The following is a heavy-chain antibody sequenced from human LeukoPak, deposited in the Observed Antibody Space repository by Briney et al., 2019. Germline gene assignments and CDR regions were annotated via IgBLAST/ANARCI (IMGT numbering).Heavy chain of an antibody. CDR1: GGSISSYY. CDR2: NYYSGST. CDR3: ARRGYSGYGMGDYFDY. J-gene: IGHJ4*02. Sequence: SETLSLTCTVSGGSISSYYWSWIRQPPGKGLEWIGYNYYSGSTNYNPSLKSRVTISVDTSKNQFSLKLSSVTAADTAVYYCARRGYSGYGMGDYFDYWGQGTLVTVSS. V-gene: IGHV4-59*01. D-gene: IGHD5-12*01.